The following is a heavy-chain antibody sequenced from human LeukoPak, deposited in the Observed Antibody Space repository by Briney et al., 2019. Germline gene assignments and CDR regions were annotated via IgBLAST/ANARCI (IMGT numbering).Heavy chain of an antibody. J-gene: IGHJ4*02. CDR1: GGSFSGYY. Sequence: PSETLSLTCAVYGGSFSGYYWSWIRQPPGKGLEWMGEINHSGSTNYNPSLKSRVTISVDTSKNQFSLKLSSVTAADTAVYYCARESATGTTPVDYWGQGTLVTVSS. CDR3: ARESATGTTPVDY. V-gene: IGHV4-34*01. CDR2: INHSGST. D-gene: IGHD1-1*01.